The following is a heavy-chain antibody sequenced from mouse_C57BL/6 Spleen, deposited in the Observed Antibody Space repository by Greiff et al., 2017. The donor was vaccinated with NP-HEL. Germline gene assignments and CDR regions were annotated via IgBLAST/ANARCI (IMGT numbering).Heavy chain of an antibody. V-gene: IGHV5-4*01. CDR3: ARDGAQALDY. CDR1: GFTFSSYA. CDR2: ISDGGSYT. J-gene: IGHJ2*01. D-gene: IGHD3-2*02. Sequence: EVQRVESGGGLVKPGGSLKLSCAASGFTFSSYAMSWVRQTPETRLEWVATISDGGSYTYYPDNVKGRFTISRDNAKNNLYLQMSHLKSEDTAMYYCARDGAQALDYWGQGTTLTVSS.